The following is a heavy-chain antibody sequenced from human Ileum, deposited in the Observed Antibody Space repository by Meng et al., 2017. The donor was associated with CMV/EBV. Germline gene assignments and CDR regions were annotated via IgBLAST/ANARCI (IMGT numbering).Heavy chain of an antibody. Sequence: GESLKISCAASGFTFSSYAMHWVRQAPGKGLEWVAVISYDGSNKYYADSVKGRFTISRDNSKNTLYLQMNSLRAEDTAVYYCARDGPFARVVVPAATRYYYYGMAVWGQGTTVTVSS. CDR1: GFTFSSYA. J-gene: IGHJ6*02. V-gene: IGHV3-30-3*01. CDR2: ISYDGSNK. D-gene: IGHD2-2*01. CDR3: ARDGPFARVVVPAATRYYYYGMAV.